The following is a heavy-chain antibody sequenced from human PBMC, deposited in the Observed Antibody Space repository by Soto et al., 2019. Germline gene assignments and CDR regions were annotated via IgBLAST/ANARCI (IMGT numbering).Heavy chain of an antibody. V-gene: IGHV3-33*01. J-gene: IGHJ5*02. CDR1: GFTFSSYG. D-gene: IGHD3-16*01. CDR2: IWYDGSNK. Sequence: GGSLRLYCAASGFTFSSYGMHWVRQAPGKGLEWVAVIWYDGSNKYYADSVKGRFTISRDDSKNTLYLQMNSLRAEDTAVYYWARDPTFSWGQGTLVTVSS. CDR3: ARDPTFS.